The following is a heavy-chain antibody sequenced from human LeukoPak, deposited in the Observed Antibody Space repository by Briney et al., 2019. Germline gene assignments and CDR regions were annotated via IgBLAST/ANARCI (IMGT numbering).Heavy chain of an antibody. CDR3: ATTFYYGSGSYQLDY. CDR1: GGSISSYY. V-gene: IGHV4-4*07. D-gene: IGHD3-10*01. CDR2: IYTSGST. Sequence: SETLSLTCTVSGGSISSYYWSWIRQPAGKGLEWIGRIYTSGSTNYNPSLKSRVTISVDTSKNHFSLKLTSVTAADTAVYYCATTFYYGSGSYQLDYWGQGTLVTVSS. J-gene: IGHJ4*02.